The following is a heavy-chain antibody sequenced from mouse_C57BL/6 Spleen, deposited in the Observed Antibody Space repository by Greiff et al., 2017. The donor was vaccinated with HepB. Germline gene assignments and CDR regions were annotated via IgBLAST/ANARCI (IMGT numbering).Heavy chain of an antibody. CDR3: TGSTGRPFAY. CDR1: GFTFSNYW. V-gene: IGHV6-3*01. Sequence: EVKLVESGGGLVQPGGSMKLSCVASGFTFSNYWMNWVRQSPEKGLEWVAQIRLKSDNYATHYAESVKGRFTISRDDSKSSVYLQMNNLRAEDTGIYYCTGSTGRPFAYWGQGTLVTVSA. D-gene: IGHD4-1*02. J-gene: IGHJ3*01. CDR2: IRLKSDNYAT.